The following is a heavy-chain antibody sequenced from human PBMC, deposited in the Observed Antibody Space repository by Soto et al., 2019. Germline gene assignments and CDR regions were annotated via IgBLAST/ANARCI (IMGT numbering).Heavy chain of an antibody. CDR2: ISAYNGNT. J-gene: IGHJ6*02. CDR1: GYTFTSYG. CDR3: AREKTAVVVPAAIRLHYYYGMDV. Sequence: GASVKVSCKASGYTFTSYGISWVRQAPGQGLEWMGWISAYNGNTNYAQKLQGRVTMTTDTSTSTAYMELRSPRSDDTAVYYCAREKTAVVVPAAIRLHYYYGMDVWGQGTTVTVSS. V-gene: IGHV1-18*01. D-gene: IGHD2-2*02.